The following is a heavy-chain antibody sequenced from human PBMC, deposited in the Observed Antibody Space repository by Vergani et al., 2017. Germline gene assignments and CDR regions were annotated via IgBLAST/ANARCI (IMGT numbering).Heavy chain of an antibody. CDR1: GFTFSTYA. J-gene: IGHJ4*02. Sequence: EVQLLESGGGLVQPGGSLRLSCEASGFTFSTYAMTWVRQAPGKGLEWVSTISSDGGSTYYADYVKGRFTISRDNSKNTLSLQMNSLTADDTAIYYCAGPQVTSAYYYGGFDYWGQGILVTVSS. CDR3: AGPQVTSAYYYGGFDY. D-gene: IGHD3-22*01. CDR2: ISSDGGST. V-gene: IGHV3-23*01.